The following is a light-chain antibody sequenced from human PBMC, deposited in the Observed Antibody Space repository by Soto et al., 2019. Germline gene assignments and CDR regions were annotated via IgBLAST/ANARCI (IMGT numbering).Light chain of an antibody. V-gene: IGKV4-1*01. Sequence: DIVMTQSPDSLAVSLGERATIHCKSSQSVLYSSNNKNYLAWYQQKPGQPPKLLIYWASTRESGVPDRFSGSGSWTDFTLTISSLQAEDVAVYYCHQYYTIPLTFGGGTKVEIK. CDR3: HQYYTIPLT. CDR1: QSVLYSSNNKNY. CDR2: WAS. J-gene: IGKJ4*01.